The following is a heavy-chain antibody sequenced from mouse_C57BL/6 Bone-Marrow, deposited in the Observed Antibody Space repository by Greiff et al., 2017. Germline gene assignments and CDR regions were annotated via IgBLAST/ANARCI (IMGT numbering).Heavy chain of an antibody. V-gene: IGHV1-55*01. CDR2: IYPGSGST. D-gene: IGHD1-1*01. J-gene: IGHJ3*01. CDR1: GYTFTSYW. CDR3: ARKEDYGSTRAWFAY. Sequence: VQLQQPGAELVKPGASVKMSCKASGYTFTSYWITWVKQRPGQGLEWIGDIYPGSGSTNYNEKFKSKATLTVDTSSSTAYMQLSSLTSEDSAVYYCARKEDYGSTRAWFAYWGQGTLVTVSA.